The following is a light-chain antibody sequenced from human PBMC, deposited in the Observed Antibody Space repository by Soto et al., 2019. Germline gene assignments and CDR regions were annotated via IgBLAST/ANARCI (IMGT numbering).Light chain of an antibody. Sequence: GDRVTITCRASQSISSWLAWYQQKPGKAPKLLIYDASSLESGVPSRFSGSGSGTEFTLTISSLQPDDFATSYCQQYNSYPFTVGPGTKVDIK. V-gene: IGKV1-5*01. CDR2: DAS. CDR3: QQYNSYPFT. CDR1: QSISSW. J-gene: IGKJ3*01.